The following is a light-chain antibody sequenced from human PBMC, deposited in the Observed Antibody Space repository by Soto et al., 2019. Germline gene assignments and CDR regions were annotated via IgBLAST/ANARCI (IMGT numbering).Light chain of an antibody. CDR3: HQYGSSPLT. Sequence: IVLTQTPGTLSLSPGDRVTLSCRASQSIDRGYLAWYQQKPGQAPRLLIYGASTRATGVPHRFSGSGSGSDFTLTISGLEPEDFAVYYCHQYGSSPLTFGGGTKVDIK. J-gene: IGKJ4*01. V-gene: IGKV3-20*01. CDR2: GAS. CDR1: QSIDRGY.